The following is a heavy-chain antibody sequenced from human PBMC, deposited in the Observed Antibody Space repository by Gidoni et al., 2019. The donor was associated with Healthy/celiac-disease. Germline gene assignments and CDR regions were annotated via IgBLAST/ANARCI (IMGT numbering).Heavy chain of an antibody. CDR1: GGSFSGYY. CDR3: ARGHYGDSRAFAFDI. J-gene: IGHJ3*02. CDR2: INHSGST. V-gene: IGHV4-34*01. D-gene: IGHD4-17*01. Sequence: QVQLQQRGAGLLKPSETLSLTCADYGGSFSGYYWSWIRPPPGKGLEWIGEINHSGSTNYNPSIKSRVTISVDTSKNQFSRKLSSVTAADTAGYYCARGHYGDSRAFAFDIWGQGTMVTVSS.